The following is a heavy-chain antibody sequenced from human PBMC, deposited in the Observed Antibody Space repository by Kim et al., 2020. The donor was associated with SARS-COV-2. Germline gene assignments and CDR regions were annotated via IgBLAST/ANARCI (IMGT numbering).Heavy chain of an antibody. D-gene: IGHD6-13*01. V-gene: IGHV3-21*01. CDR2: ISTTTSDI. Sequence: GGSLRLSCAASGFTFSTYSMNWVRQAPGKGLEWVSSISTTTSDIYYADSVKGRFTISRDNAKNSLYLQMNSLRAEDTAVYYCARGYSSTLGFWGQGTLVTVSP. CDR3: ARGYSSTLGF. CDR1: GFTFSTYS. J-gene: IGHJ4*02.